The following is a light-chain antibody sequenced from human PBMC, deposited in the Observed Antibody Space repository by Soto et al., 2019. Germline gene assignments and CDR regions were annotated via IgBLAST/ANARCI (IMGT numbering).Light chain of an antibody. CDR1: RSDVGGYNY. Sequence: QSALTQPPSASGSPGQSVTISCTGTRSDVGGYNYVSWYQQHPGKAPKLMIYEVSKRPSGVPDRFSGSKSGNTASLTVSGLQAEDEADYYCSSYAGSNNLVFGGATKLTVL. J-gene: IGLJ2*01. V-gene: IGLV2-8*01. CDR2: EVS. CDR3: SSYAGSNNLV.